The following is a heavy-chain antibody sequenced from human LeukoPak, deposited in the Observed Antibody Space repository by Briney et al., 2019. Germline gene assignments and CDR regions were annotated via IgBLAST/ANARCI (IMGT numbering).Heavy chain of an antibody. Sequence: GESLRLSCAASGFTFSNYAMSWVRQAPGKGLEWVSGLSGSGGNTYYADSVKGRFTISRDNSKNTLYLQMNSLRAEDTAVYYCAKGGYSRGWYYGYWGQGTLVPVSS. CDR2: LSGSGGNT. CDR3: AKGGYSRGWYYGY. D-gene: IGHD6-19*01. CDR1: GFTFSNYA. J-gene: IGHJ4*02. V-gene: IGHV3-23*01.